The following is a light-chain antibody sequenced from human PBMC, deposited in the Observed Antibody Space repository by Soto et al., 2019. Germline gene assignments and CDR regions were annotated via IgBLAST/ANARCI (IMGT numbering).Light chain of an antibody. CDR1: QSTNY. J-gene: IGKJ1*01. V-gene: IGKV3D-15*01. Sequence: EVVLTQSPGTLSLSPGEKASLSCMASQSTNYLTWYQQKPGQAPRLLIYGSSTRAPGTPDRFSASGSGTDFTLTISSLQSEDFAVYYCQQYNNWPPVTFGQGTKVDNK. CDR2: GSS. CDR3: QQYNNWPPVT.